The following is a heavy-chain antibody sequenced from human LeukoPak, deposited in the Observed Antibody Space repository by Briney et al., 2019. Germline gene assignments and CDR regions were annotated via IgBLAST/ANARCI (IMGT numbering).Heavy chain of an antibody. CDR1: GYTFTSYD. J-gene: IGHJ4*02. Sequence: SVKVSCKASGYTFTSYDISWVRQAPGQGLEWMGGIIPIFGTANYAQKFQGRVTITADESTSTAYMELSSLRSEDTAVYYYARGLGGSYGSYYFDYWGQGTLVTVSS. CDR2: IIPIFGTA. V-gene: IGHV1-69*13. CDR3: ARGLGGSYGSYYFDY. D-gene: IGHD1-26*01.